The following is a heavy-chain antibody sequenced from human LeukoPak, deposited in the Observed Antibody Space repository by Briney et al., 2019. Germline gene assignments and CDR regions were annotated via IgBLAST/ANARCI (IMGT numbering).Heavy chain of an antibody. CDR3: ARGGEWSYDY. D-gene: IGHD3-3*01. Sequence: PSETLSLTCTVSDDSINDYYWSWIRQPAGKGREWIGRISTTGSTNYTPSLKSRVTMSIDMSKNQFSLNLSSVTAADTAMYYCARGGEWSYDYWGQGTLVTVSS. CDR2: ISTTGST. V-gene: IGHV4-4*07. J-gene: IGHJ4*02. CDR1: DDSINDYY.